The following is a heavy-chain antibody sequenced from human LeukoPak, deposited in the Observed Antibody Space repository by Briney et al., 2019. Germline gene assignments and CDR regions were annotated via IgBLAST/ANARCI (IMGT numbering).Heavy chain of an antibody. CDR3: TRGRRITMIVVVITQAFDY. J-gene: IGHJ4*02. D-gene: IGHD3-22*01. Sequence: PSETLSLTCTVSGGSISSNYWSWIRQPPGKGLEWIGEINHSGSTNYNPSLKSRVTISVDTSKNQFSLKLSSVTAADTAVYYCTRGRRITMIVVVITQAFDYWGQGTLVTVSS. CDR2: INHSGST. CDR1: GGSISSNY. V-gene: IGHV4-34*01.